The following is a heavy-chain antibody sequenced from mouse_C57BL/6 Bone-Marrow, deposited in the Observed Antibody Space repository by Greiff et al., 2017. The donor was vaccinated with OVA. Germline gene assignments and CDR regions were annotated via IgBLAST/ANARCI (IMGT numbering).Heavy chain of an antibody. CDR1: GYTFTDHT. CDR3: ARRVDYYAMDY. Sequence: VQLQQSDAELVKPGASVKISCKASGYTFTDHTIHWMKQRPEQGLEWIGYIYPRDVSTKYNEKFKGKATLTVDKSSSTAYMQLNSLTSEDSAVYFCARRVDYYAMDYWGQGTSVTVSS. J-gene: IGHJ4*01. V-gene: IGHV1-78*01. CDR2: IYPRDVST. D-gene: IGHD1-1*02.